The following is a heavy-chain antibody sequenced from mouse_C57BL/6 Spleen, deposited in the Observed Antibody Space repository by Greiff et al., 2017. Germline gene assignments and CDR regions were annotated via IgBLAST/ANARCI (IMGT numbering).Heavy chain of an antibody. Sequence: EVQLVESEGGLVQPGRSLKLSCTASGFTFSDYYMAWVRQVPEKGLEWVANINYDGSSTYYLDSLKSRFIISRDNAKNILYLQMSSLKSEDTATYYCARDSYDDGYYFDYWGQGTTLTVSS. CDR1: GFTFSDYY. CDR3: ARDSYDDGYYFDY. V-gene: IGHV5-16*01. J-gene: IGHJ2*01. CDR2: INYDGSST. D-gene: IGHD2-12*01.